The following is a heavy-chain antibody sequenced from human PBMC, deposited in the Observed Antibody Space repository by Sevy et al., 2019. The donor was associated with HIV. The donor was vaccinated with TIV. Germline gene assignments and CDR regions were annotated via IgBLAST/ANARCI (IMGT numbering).Heavy chain of an antibody. CDR2: ISHDERYK. CDR1: GFSFSNYD. V-gene: IGHV3-30*01. CDR3: ARAGHILPEYYDSSGYYLDY. D-gene: IGHD3-22*01. J-gene: IGHJ4*02. Sequence: GGSLRLSCAASGFSFSNYDMHWVRQAPGKGLDWVAVISHDERYKNYAESVKVRFTISRDNFKNTLFLQMDSLRPEDTAVYYCARAGHILPEYYDSSGYYLDYWGQGTLVTVSS.